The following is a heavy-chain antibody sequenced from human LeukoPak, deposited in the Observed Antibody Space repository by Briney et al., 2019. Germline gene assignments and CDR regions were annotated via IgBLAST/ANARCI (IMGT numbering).Heavy chain of an antibody. D-gene: IGHD1-7*01. CDR3: ARPELGS. CDR1: GGSISSSSYY. J-gene: IGHJ4*02. CDR2: IYYSGST. Sequence: SETLSLTCTLSGGSISSSSYYSGWIRQPPGKGLEWIGSIYYSGSTYYNPSLKSRVTISVDTSKNQFSLKLSSVTAADTAVYYCARPELGSWGQGTLVTVSS. V-gene: IGHV4-39*01.